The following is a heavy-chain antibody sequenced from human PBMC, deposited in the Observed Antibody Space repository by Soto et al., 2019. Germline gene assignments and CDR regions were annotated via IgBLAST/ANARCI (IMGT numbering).Heavy chain of an antibody. CDR3: ARGIVVVPAAMLFYYYGMDV. V-gene: IGHV1-18*01. Sequence: NGACKTSGYGITRYRISCVSLATEQGLEWMGWISAYNGNTNYAQKLQGRVTMTTDTSTSTAYMELRSLRSDDTAVYYCARGIVVVPAAMLFYYYGMDVWGQGTTVTVSS. CDR2: ISAYNGNT. CDR1: GYGITRYR. D-gene: IGHD2-2*01. J-gene: IGHJ6*02.